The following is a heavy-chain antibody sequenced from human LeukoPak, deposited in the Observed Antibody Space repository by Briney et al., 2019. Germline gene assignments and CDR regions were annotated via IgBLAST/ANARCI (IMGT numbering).Heavy chain of an antibody. Sequence: PSETLSLTCAVYGGSFSGYYWSWIRQPPGKGLEWIGEINHSGSTNYNPSLKSRVTISVDTSKNQFSLKLSSVTAADTAVYYCARGVWFGEKNYYYYGMDVWGQGTTATVSS. CDR2: INHSGST. CDR1: GGSFSGYY. D-gene: IGHD3-10*01. J-gene: IGHJ6*02. V-gene: IGHV4-34*01. CDR3: ARGVWFGEKNYYYYGMDV.